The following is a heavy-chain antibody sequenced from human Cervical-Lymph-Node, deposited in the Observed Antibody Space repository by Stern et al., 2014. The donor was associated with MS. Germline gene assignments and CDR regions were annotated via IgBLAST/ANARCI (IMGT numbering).Heavy chain of an antibody. V-gene: IGHV4-34*01. CDR1: SGSFSGYY. D-gene: IGHD3-3*01. CDR3: ARGESGLPKY. CDR2: FNPSEMS. J-gene: IGHJ4*02. Sequence: QVQLQQWGAGLLKPSETLYLSCAVYSGSFSGYYWSWIRQPPGKGLSWFGIFNPSEMSNYTPSFKSLLAKSVATPKNKFSLKLSSVTAADTAVYYCARGESGLPKYWGQGTLVTVSS.